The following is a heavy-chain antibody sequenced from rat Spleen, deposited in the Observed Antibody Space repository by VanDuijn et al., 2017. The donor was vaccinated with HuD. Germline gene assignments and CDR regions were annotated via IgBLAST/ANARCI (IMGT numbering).Heavy chain of an antibody. Sequence: EVQLVESGGGLAQPGRSLKLSCAASGFTFSNYYMAWVRQAPTTGLEWVASISTGGGNTYYRDSVKGRFTISRDNAKNTLYLQMDSLRSEDTATYYCARQGAIAAISTGFDYWGQGVMVTVSS. V-gene: IGHV5S23*01. D-gene: IGHD1-2*01. J-gene: IGHJ2*01. CDR1: GFTFSNYY. CDR3: ARQGAIAAISTGFDY. CDR2: ISTGGGNT.